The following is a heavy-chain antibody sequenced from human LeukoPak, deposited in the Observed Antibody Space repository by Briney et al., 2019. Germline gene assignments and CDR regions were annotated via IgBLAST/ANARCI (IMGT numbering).Heavy chain of an antibody. CDR3: ARRSRGHCTTTSCFFDY. D-gene: IGHD2-2*01. CDR1: GYPFTNYW. J-gene: IGHJ4*02. Sequence: GESLKIPCQGSGYPFTNYWIGWVRQLPGKGLEWMGIVSPGDSDTRYSPSFQGQVTLSVDKSISAAYLQWSSLKASDTALYYCARRSRGHCTTTSCFFDYWGQGTLVTVSS. V-gene: IGHV5-51*01. CDR2: VSPGDSDT.